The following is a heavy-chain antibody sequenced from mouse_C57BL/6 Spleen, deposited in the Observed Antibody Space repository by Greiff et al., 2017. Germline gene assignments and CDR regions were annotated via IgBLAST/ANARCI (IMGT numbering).Heavy chain of an antibody. J-gene: IGHJ2*01. Sequence: QVHVKQSGAELVKPGASVKMSCKASGYTFTSYWITWVKQRPGQGLEWIGDIYPGSGSTNYNEKFKSKATLTVDTSSSTAYMQLSSLTSEDSAVYFCARPITTVVATEDYWGQGTTLTVSS. D-gene: IGHD1-1*01. CDR1: GYTFTSYW. CDR2: IYPGSGST. V-gene: IGHV1-55*01. CDR3: ARPITTVVATEDY.